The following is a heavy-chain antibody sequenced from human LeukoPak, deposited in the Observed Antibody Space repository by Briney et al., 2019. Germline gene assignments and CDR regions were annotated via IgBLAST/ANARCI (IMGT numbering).Heavy chain of an antibody. Sequence: PGGSLRLSRAASGFTFSSYSMNWVRQAPGKGLEWVSAISGSGGSTYYADSVKGRFTISRDNSKNTLYLQMNSLRAEDTAVYYCAKTPTRNIYGDYGYWGQGTLVTVSS. CDR1: GFTFSSYS. D-gene: IGHD4-17*01. V-gene: IGHV3-23*01. CDR3: AKTPTRNIYGDYGY. J-gene: IGHJ4*02. CDR2: ISGSGGST.